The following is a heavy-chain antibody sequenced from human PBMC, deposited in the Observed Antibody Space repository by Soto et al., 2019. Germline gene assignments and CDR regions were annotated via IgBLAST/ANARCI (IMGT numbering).Heavy chain of an antibody. CDR2: IYSGGST. J-gene: IGHJ3*02. Sequence: GGSLRLSCAASGFTVSSNYMSWVRQAPGNGLEWVSVIYSGGSTYYADSVKGRFTISRHNSKNTLYLQMNSLRAEDTAVYYCAREAGYSSGWYAFDIWGQGTMVTVSS. D-gene: IGHD6-19*01. CDR1: GFTVSSNY. CDR3: AREAGYSSGWYAFDI. V-gene: IGHV3-53*04.